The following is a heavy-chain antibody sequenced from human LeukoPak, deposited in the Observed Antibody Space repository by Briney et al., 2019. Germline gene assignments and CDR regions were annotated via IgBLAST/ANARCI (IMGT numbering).Heavy chain of an antibody. D-gene: IGHD3-22*01. CDR2: IWYDGSNK. J-gene: IGHJ4*02. V-gene: IGHV3-33*01. CDR1: GFIFSSYG. CDR3: AREPDSSGYYHYFDY. Sequence: GGSLRLSCAASGFIFSSYGMHWVRQAPGKGLEWVAVIWYDGSNKYYAGSVKGRFTISRDNSKNTLYLQMNSLRVEDTAVYYCAREPDSSGYYHYFDYWGQGTLVTVSS.